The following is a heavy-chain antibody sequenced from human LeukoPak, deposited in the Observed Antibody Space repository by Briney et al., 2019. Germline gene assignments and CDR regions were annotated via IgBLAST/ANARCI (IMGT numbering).Heavy chain of an antibody. CDR3: VINDY. V-gene: IGHV3-48*03. D-gene: IGHD2/OR15-2a*01. J-gene: IGHJ4*02. Sequence: GGSLRLSCAASGFTFSSYEMNWVRQAPGKGLELVSYISSSGSKIYYADSVKGRFTISRDNAKNSLYMQMKNLTAEDTAVYYCVINDYWGQGTLVTVSS. CDR1: GFTFSSYE. CDR2: ISSSGSKI.